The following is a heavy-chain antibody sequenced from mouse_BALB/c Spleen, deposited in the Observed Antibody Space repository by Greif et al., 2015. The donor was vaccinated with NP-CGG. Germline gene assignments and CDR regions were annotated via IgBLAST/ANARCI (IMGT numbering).Heavy chain of an antibody. CDR1: GYTFSSYW. D-gene: IGHD1-1*01. CDR2: ILPGSGST. Sequence: VQLQQSGAELMKPGASVKISCKAPGYTFSSYWIEWVKQRPGHGLEWIGEILPGSGSTNYNEKFKGKATFTADTSSNTAYMQLSSLTSEDSAVYYCARGEIYYYGRAWFAYWGQGTLVTVSA. CDR3: ARGEIYYYGRAWFAY. V-gene: IGHV1-9*01. J-gene: IGHJ3*01.